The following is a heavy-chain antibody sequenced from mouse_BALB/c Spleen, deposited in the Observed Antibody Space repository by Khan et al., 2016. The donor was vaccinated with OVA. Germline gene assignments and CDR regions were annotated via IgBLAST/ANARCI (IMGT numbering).Heavy chain of an antibody. CDR1: GYTFTTYW. CDR3: TRDRIDY. V-gene: IGHV1-7*01. CDR2: INPTSGYT. J-gene: IGHJ2*01. Sequence: QVQLKESGAELAKPGASVKMSCTASGYTFTTYWMHWVKQRPGQGLEWIGYINPTSGYTDYNEKFKDRATLSADTSSSTAYMQLSSLTSEDSAVYCCTRDRIDYWGQGTTLTVSS.